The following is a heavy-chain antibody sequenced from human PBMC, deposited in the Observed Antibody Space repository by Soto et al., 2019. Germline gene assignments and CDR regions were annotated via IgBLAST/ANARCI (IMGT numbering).Heavy chain of an antibody. CDR2: IYYSGST. CDR1: GGSISSSSYY. Sequence: NPSETLSITCTVSGGSISSSSYYWGWIRQPPGKGLEWIGSIYYSGSTYYNPSLKSRVTISVDTSKNQFSLKLSSVTAADTAVYYCASTRPMVRGVITGPVYGMDVWGQGTTVTVSS. V-gene: IGHV4-39*01. CDR3: ASTRPMVRGVITGPVYGMDV. J-gene: IGHJ6*02. D-gene: IGHD3-10*01.